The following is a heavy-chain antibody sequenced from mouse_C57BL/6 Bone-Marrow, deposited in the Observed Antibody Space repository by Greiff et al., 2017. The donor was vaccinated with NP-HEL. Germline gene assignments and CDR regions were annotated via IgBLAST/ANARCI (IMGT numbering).Heavy chain of an antibody. CDR2: INPNYGTT. Sequence: VQLQQSGPELVKPGASVKISCKASGYSFTDYNMNWVKQSNGKSLEWIGVINPNYGTTSYNQKFKGKATLTVDQSSSTAYMQLNSLTSEDSAVYYGASDYYGSSYNYYAMDYWGQGTSVTVAS. J-gene: IGHJ4*01. CDR1: GYSFTDYN. D-gene: IGHD1-1*01. CDR3: ASDYYGSSYNYYAMDY. V-gene: IGHV1-39*01.